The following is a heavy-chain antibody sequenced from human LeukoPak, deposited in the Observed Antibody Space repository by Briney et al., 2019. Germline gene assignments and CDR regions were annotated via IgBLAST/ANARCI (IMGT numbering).Heavy chain of an antibody. CDR1: GYTFTSYD. D-gene: IGHD1-7*01. J-gene: IGHJ4*02. CDR3: VRGVRNYNVY. Sequence: GASVKVSCKASGYTFTSYDINWVLQATGQGFEWMGWVNGNSGSTAFAHKFQGRVAMTRNTSITTAYMELSSLGSEDTATYYCVRGVRNYNVYWGQGTVVTVSS. V-gene: IGHV1-8*01. CDR2: VNGNSGST.